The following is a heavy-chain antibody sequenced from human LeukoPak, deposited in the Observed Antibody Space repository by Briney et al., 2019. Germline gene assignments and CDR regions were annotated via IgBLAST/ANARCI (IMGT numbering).Heavy chain of an antibody. D-gene: IGHD2-8*01. V-gene: IGHV1-69*04. CDR2: IIPILGIA. CDR3: ARDLGCTNGVCDIKWFDP. Sequence: ASVKVSCKASGGTFSSYAISWVRQAPGQGLEWMGRIIPILGIANYAQKFQGRVTITADKSTSTAYMELSSLRSEDTAVYYCARDLGCTNGVCDIKWFDPWGQGTLVTVSS. J-gene: IGHJ5*02. CDR1: GGTFSSYA.